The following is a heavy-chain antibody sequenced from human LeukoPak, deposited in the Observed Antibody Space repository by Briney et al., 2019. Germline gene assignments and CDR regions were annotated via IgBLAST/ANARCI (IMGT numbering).Heavy chain of an antibody. D-gene: IGHD1-26*01. V-gene: IGHV3-7*01. CDR1: GFTFSRYW. CDR2: INQDESAK. J-gene: IGHJ4*02. Sequence: GGSLRLSCVASGFTFSRYWMSWVRQAPGTGLEWVASINQDESAKFYVDSVKGRFTISRDNAKNSLFLQMNSLRAEDTAVYYCARDKIVGATYFDYWGQGTLVTVSS. CDR3: ARDKIVGATYFDY.